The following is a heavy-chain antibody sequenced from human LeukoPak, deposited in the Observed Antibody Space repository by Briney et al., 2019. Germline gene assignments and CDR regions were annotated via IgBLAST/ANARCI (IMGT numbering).Heavy chain of an antibody. V-gene: IGHV3-66*02. J-gene: IGHJ4*02. D-gene: IGHD5-24*01. CDR1: GFTVSSNY. Sequence: GGSLRLSCAASGFTVSSNYMSWVRQAPGKGLEWVSVIYSGGSTYYADSVKGRFTISRDNSKNTLYLQMNSLRAEDTAVYCCARVRDPPQYYFDYWGQGTLVTVSS. CDR2: IYSGGST. CDR3: ARVRDPPQYYFDY.